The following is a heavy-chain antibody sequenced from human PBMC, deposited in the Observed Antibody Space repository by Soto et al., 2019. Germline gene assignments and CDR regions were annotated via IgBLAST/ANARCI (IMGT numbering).Heavy chain of an antibody. CDR2: INHSGST. V-gene: IGHV4-34*01. Sequence: QVQLQQWGAGLLKPSETLSLTCAVYGGSFSGYYWSWIRQPPGKGLEWIGEINHSGSTNYNPSLNRRVTIAVATSQNPFSLKLGSVTAADTAVYYCARGRPSFLWFGALFREGWGQGTLVTVSS. CDR1: GGSFSGYY. CDR3: ARGRPSFLWFGALFREG. D-gene: IGHD3-10*01. J-gene: IGHJ4*02.